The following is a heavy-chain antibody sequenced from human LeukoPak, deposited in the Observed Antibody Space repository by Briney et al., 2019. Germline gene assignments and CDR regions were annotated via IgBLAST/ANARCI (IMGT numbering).Heavy chain of an antibody. CDR3: ARRSRNYGNYVGWFDP. Sequence: SETLSLTCAVYGGSFSGYYWTWIRQPPGKGLEWIGEINHSGSTNYNPSLKSRVTISVDTSKNQFSLNLSSVTAADTAVYYCARRSRNYGNYVGWFDPWGQGTLVTVSS. V-gene: IGHV4-34*01. J-gene: IGHJ5*02. D-gene: IGHD4-11*01. CDR2: INHSGST. CDR1: GGSFSGYY.